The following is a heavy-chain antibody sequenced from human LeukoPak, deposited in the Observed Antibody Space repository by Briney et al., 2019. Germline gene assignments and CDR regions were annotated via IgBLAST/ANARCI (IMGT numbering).Heavy chain of an antibody. D-gene: IGHD2-8*01. Sequence: GGSLRLSCAASGISLSDHYMNWIRQAPGKGLEWPSYISSSGRTIAYADSVKGRFTISRDNAKNSLWLQMNSLRADDTAVYYCARTKSEPTYGQHHGLDNWGQGTLVTVSS. CDR3: ARTKSEPTYGQHHGLDN. CDR2: ISSSGRTI. CDR1: GISLSDHY. J-gene: IGHJ4*02. V-gene: IGHV3-11*01.